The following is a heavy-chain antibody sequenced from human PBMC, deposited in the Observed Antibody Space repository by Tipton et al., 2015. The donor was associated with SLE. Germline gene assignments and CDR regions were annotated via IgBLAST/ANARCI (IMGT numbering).Heavy chain of an antibody. J-gene: IGHJ3*02. CDR2: ISTHNGNT. D-gene: IGHD1-26*01. CDR1: GYTFSSYG. V-gene: IGHV1-18*01. Sequence: QLVQSGAEVKEPGASVKVSCKASGYTFSSYGISWVRQAPGQGLEWMGWISTHNGNTNYEQKFQGRVTMTTDTSTSTAYMELRSLRSDDTAVYYCARAPQWEPPTFDIWGQGTVVTVSS. CDR3: ARAPQWEPPTFDI.